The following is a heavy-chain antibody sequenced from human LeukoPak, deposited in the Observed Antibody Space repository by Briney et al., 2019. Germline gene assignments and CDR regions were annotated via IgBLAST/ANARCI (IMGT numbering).Heavy chain of an antibody. CDR3: ARGSGRSRETYYYDSSGYYREVVYFDY. CDR2: IFYTGRV. Sequence: SQTLSLTCTVSGGSISSGVYYWSWIRQHPGKGLEWMGYIFYTGRVSYNPSLKSRITISVDSTRNHFSLEVSSVTAADTAVYYCARGSGRSRETYYYDSSGYYREVVYFDYWGQGTLVTVSS. V-gene: IGHV4-31*03. CDR1: GGSISSGVYY. D-gene: IGHD3-22*01. J-gene: IGHJ4*02.